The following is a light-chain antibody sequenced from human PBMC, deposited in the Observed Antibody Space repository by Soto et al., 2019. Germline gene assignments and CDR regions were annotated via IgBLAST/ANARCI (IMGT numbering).Light chain of an antibody. V-gene: IGKV3-20*01. CDR3: QQSAASPRT. CDR2: GAS. J-gene: IGKJ1*01. CDR1: QSVSNNY. Sequence: EVVLTQSPGTLSLSPRERATLSCRASQSVSNNYLAWYQHKPGQAPRLLIYGASNRAPGIPDRFSGSGSGPDFTLNISRLEPEDFAVYYCQQSAASPRTFGQATLVEVK.